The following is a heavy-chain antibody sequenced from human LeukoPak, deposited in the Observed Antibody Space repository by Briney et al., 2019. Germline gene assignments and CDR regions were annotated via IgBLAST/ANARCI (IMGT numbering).Heavy chain of an antibody. CDR1: GGSFSGYY. J-gene: IGHJ6*03. CDR3: ARAYGDYIYYYYYYMDV. D-gene: IGHD4-17*01. V-gene: IGHV4-34*01. CDR2: INHRGST. Sequence: ASETLSLTRAVYGGSFSGYYWSGIRQPPGKGLEWIGEINHRGSTNYNPSLKSRVTISVGTSKNQFSLKLSSVTAADTAVYYCARAYGDYIYYYYYYMDVWGKGTTVTVSS.